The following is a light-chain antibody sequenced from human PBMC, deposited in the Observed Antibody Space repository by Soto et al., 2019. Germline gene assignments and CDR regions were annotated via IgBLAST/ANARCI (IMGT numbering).Light chain of an antibody. Sequence: QSALTQPPSVSAAPGQKVTISCSVSSSNIGNNYVSWYQQLPGTAPKLLIYDNNKRPSGIPDRFSGSKSGTSATLGITGLQTGDEADYYCGTWDSSLSAVVFGGGTQLTVL. CDR1: SSNIGNNY. V-gene: IGLV1-51*01. CDR3: GTWDSSLSAVV. CDR2: DNN. J-gene: IGLJ2*01.